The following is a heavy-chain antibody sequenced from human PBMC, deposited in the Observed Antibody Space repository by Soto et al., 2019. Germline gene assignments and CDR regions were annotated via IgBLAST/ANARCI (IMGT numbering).Heavy chain of an antibody. D-gene: IGHD2-2*01. J-gene: IGHJ6*03. Sequence: EVQLVESGGGLVQPGGSLRLSCAASGFTFSSYWMHWDRQAPGKGLVWVSRINSDGSSTSYADSVKGRFTISRDNAKNKLDLQMNSMRAEDTAVYYCARDRVLYCSSTSCYANYYYMDVWGKGTTVTVSS. CDR3: ARDRVLYCSSTSCYANYYYMDV. CDR1: GFTFSSYW. V-gene: IGHV3-74*01. CDR2: INSDGSST.